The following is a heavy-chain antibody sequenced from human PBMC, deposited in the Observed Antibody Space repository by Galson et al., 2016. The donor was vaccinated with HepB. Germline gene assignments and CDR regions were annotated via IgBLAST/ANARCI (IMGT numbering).Heavy chain of an antibody. CDR1: GFTFSSYA. CDR2: VIGSGGRT. D-gene: IGHD6-13*01. CDR3: AKGAGAGRVDWFDP. Sequence: SLRLSCAASGFTFSSYAMIWVRQAPGKGLEWLSSVIGSGGRTYSADSVQGRFAISRDNSKNTLYLEMNSLRVEDTAVYYCAKGAGAGRVDWFDPWGQGTLVTVSS. J-gene: IGHJ5*02. V-gene: IGHV3-23*01.